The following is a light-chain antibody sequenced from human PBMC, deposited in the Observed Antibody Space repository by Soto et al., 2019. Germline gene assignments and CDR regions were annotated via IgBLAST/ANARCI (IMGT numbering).Light chain of an antibody. CDR1: QDISNY. Sequence: DIPMTQSPSSLSASVGDRVTITCRASQDISNYLAWYQQKPGKVPKLLIYATSPLQSGVPSRFSGSGSGTDFTLTISSLQPEDVATYYCQKYNSAPWTFGQGTKVEIK. V-gene: IGKV1-27*01. J-gene: IGKJ1*01. CDR3: QKYNSAPWT. CDR2: ATS.